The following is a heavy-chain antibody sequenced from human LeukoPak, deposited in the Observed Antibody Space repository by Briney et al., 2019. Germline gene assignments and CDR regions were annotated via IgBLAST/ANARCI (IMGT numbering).Heavy chain of an antibody. CDR3: AKGVKAARLKNWFDP. Sequence: GGSLRLSCAASGFTFSSYAMSWVRQAPGKGLEWVSAISGSGGSTYYADSVKGRFTISRDNSKNTLYLQMNSLRAEDTAVYYCAKGVKAARLKNWFDPGAREPWSPSPQ. J-gene: IGHJ5*02. CDR2: ISGSGGST. D-gene: IGHD2-15*01. CDR1: GFTFSSYA. V-gene: IGHV3-23*01.